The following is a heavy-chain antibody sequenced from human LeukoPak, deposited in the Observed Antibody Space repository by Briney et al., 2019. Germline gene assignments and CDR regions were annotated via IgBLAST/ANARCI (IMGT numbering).Heavy chain of an antibody. CDR1: GYSISSGYY. CDR2: IYHSGST. D-gene: IGHD1-26*01. CDR3: ASFLSGSYPDY. J-gene: IGHJ4*02. V-gene: IGHV4-38-2*02. Sequence: SETLSLTCTVSGYSISSGYYWGWIRQPPGKGLEWIGSIYHSGSTYYNPSLQSRVTISVDTSKNQFSLKLSSVTAADTAVYYCASFLSGSYPDYWGQGTLVTVSS.